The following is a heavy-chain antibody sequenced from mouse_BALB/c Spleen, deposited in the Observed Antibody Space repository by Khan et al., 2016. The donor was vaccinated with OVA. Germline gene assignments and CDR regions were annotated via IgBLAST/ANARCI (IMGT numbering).Heavy chain of an antibody. D-gene: IGHD2-1*01. CDR2: IYPGNVNT. J-gene: IGHJ4*01. CDR3: ARWGGNYTSYAMDY. Sequence: QVPLQQSGPELVKPGASVRISCKASGYTFTSYYIHWVKQRPGQGLEWIGWIYPGNVNTKYNEKFKGKATLTADTSSSTAYLQLSSLSSEDAAVYFCARWGGNYTSYAMDYWGQGTSVTVSS. CDR1: GYTFTSYY. V-gene: IGHV1S56*01.